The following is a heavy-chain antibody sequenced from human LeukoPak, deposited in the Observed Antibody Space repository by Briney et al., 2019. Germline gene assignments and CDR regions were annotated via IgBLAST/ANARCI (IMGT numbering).Heavy chain of an antibody. CDR2: IYYSGST. CDR3: ARGCFLRFLEWTKYNWFDP. D-gene: IGHD3-3*01. Sequence: PSETLSLTCTVSGGSISSSSYYWGWIRQPPGKGLEWIGSIYYSGSTYYNPSLKSRGTISVDTSKNQFTLNLSSVTAADTAVYYCARGCFLRFLEWTKYNWFDPWGQGTLVTVSS. CDR1: GGSISSSSYY. J-gene: IGHJ5*02. V-gene: IGHV4-39*06.